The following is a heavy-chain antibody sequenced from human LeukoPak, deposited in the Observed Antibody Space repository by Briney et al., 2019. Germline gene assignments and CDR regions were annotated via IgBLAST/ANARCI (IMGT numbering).Heavy chain of an antibody. Sequence: PSQTLSLTCTVSGGSISSGSYYWSWIRQPAGKGLEWIVRIYTSGSTNYNPSLKSRVTISVYTSKNQFSLKLSSVTVADTAVYYCARSPAVYCSSTSCYPPSWCDPWGQGTLVTVSS. J-gene: IGHJ5*02. CDR2: IYTSGST. CDR3: ARSPAVYCSSTSCYPPSWCDP. V-gene: IGHV4-61*02. D-gene: IGHD2-2*01. CDR1: GGSISSGSYY.